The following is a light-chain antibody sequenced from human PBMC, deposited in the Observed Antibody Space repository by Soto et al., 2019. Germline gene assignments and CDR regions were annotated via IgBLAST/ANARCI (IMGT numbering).Light chain of an antibody. Sequence: DIQMTQSPSSLSASVRDRITITCRASQSISNHLNWYQQKPGKGPNILIYAASSLQRGVPSRFSGSGSGRDFVLTISSLQPEDFETYYCQQASSFPRTFGQGTKVDIK. V-gene: IGKV1-39*01. J-gene: IGKJ1*01. CDR2: AAS. CDR1: QSISNH. CDR3: QQASSFPRT.